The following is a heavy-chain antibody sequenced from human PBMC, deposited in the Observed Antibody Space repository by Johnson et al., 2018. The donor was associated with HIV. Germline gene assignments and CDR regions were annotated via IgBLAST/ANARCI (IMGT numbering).Heavy chain of an antibody. V-gene: IGHV3-30*02. CDR2: TQYDGSNK. J-gene: IGHJ3*02. CDR1: GFSFSSYG. Sequence: QVQLVESGGGVVQPGGSLRLSCAASGFSFSSYGIHWVRQAPGKGLEWVAFTQYDGSNKYYADSVKGRFTISRENSKKTLYLQMSRLRAEDTAVYYCAKETRDSRSAFDIWGQGTMVTVSS. CDR3: AKETRDSRSAFDI. D-gene: IGHD3-22*01.